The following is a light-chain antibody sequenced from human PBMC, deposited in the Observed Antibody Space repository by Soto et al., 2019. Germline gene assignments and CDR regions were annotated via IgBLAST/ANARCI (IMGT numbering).Light chain of an antibody. V-gene: IGKV3-15*01. CDR2: GSS. J-gene: IGKJ5*01. Sequence: SVLTQSPATLSLSHGARATLSCRASQSVSSYLAWYQQKPGQAPRLLIYGSSTRATGIPARFSGSGSGAEYFLTISSLQSEDFAVYYCQQYHNWPLITFGQGTRLEIK. CDR3: QQYHNWPLIT. CDR1: QSVSSY.